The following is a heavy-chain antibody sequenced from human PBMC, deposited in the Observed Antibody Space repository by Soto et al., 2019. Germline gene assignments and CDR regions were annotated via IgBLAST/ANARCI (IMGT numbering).Heavy chain of an antibody. CDR3: ARDPGTVVTFDY. J-gene: IGHJ4*02. CDR1: GFTFSSYS. CDR2: ISSSSSYI. Sequence: EVQLVESEGGLVKPGGSLRLSCAASGFTFSSYSMNWVRQAPGKGLEWVSSISSSSSYIYYADSVKGRFTISRDNAKNSLYLQMNSLRAEDTAVYYCARDPGTVVTFDYWGQGTLVTVSS. V-gene: IGHV3-21*01. D-gene: IGHD2-21*02.